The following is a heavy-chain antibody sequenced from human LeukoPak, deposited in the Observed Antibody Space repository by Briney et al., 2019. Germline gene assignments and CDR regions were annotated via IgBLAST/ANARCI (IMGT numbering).Heavy chain of an antibody. CDR3: AKDVGYYDSSGSSLYYFDY. CDR2: ISGSGGST. Sequence: GGSLRLSCAASGFTFSSYAMSWVRQAPGKGLEWVSAISGSGGSTYYADSVKGRFTISRDNSKNTLYLQMNSLRAEDTAVHYCAKDVGYYDSSGSSLYYFDYWGQGTLVTVSS. V-gene: IGHV3-23*01. D-gene: IGHD3-22*01. CDR1: GFTFSSYA. J-gene: IGHJ4*02.